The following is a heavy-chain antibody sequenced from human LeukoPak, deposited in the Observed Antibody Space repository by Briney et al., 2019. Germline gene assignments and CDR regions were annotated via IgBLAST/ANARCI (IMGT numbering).Heavy chain of an antibody. D-gene: IGHD6-19*01. CDR3: AKEGIYSSGSPDGFDI. J-gene: IGHJ3*02. CDR2: VHYDGSNK. CDR1: GFSFSTYG. Sequence: GGSLRLSCAASGFSFSTYGMHWVRQAPGKGLEWVAFVHYDGSNKFYADSVKGRFTISRDNSKSTLYLQMNSLTVEDTAVYYCAKEGIYSSGSPDGFDIWGQGTMVTVSS. V-gene: IGHV3-30*02.